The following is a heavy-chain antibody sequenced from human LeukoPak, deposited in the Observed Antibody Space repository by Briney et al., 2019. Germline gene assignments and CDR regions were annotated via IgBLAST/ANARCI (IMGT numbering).Heavy chain of an antibody. CDR2: INHSGST. V-gene: IGHV4-34*01. J-gene: IGHJ4*02. CDR3: ARDSSSWYRNPFDY. CDR1: GGSFSGYY. D-gene: IGHD6-13*01. Sequence: SETLSLTCAVYGGSFSGYYWSWIRQPPGKGLEWIGEINHSGSTNYNPSFKSRVTISVDTSKNQFSLKLSSVTAADTAVYYCARDSSSWYRNPFDYWGQGTLVTVSS.